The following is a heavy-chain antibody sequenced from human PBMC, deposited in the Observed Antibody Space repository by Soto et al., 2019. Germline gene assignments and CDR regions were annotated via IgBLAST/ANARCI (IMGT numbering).Heavy chain of an antibody. CDR3: VCGNDDAPDLTTVTRGLWFYP. D-gene: IGHD4-4*01. J-gene: IGHJ5*02. V-gene: IGHV4-59*01. CDR1: GGSIISYY. CDR2: IYYSGST. Sequence: PSETLSLTCTVSGGSIISYYWSWIRQPPGKGLEWIGYIYYSGSTNYNPSLKSRVTISVDTSKNQFSQKLSSVTAADTAVYYCVCGNDDAPDLTTVTRGLWFYPWGKGSLVTVSS.